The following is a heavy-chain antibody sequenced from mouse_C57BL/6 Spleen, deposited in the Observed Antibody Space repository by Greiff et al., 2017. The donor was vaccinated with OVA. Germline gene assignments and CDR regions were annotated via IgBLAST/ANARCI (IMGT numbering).Heavy chain of an antibody. V-gene: IGHV10-1*01. D-gene: IGHD1-1*01. Sequence: EVMLVESGGGLVQPKGSLKLSCAASGFSFNTYAMNWVRQAPGKGLEWVARIRSKSNNYATYYADSVKDRFTISRDDSESMLYLQMNNLKTEDTAMYYCVTDYYGSSYWGQGTTLTVSS. CDR2: IRSKSNNYAT. CDR1: GFSFNTYA. CDR3: VTDYYGSSY. J-gene: IGHJ2*01.